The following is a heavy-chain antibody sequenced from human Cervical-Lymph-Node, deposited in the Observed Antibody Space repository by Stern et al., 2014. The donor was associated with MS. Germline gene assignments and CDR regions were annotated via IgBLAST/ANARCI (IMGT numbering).Heavy chain of an antibody. Sequence: QVQLVQSGAEVKKPGASVKLSCKASGGTFSSYAFSRVRQASGQGLEGMGGIIPIFGTANYSQKLQGRVTITAGESTNLGYVALGSLRSEDTAVYYCARGELKEGLVRGMDVWGQGTTVTVSS. CDR1: GGTFSSYA. V-gene: IGHV1-69*01. CDR3: ARGELKEGLVRGMDV. J-gene: IGHJ6*02. CDR2: IIPIFGTA. D-gene: IGHD1-26*01.